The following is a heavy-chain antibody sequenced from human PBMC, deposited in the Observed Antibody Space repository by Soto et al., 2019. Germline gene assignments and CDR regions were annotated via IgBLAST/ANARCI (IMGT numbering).Heavy chain of an antibody. Sequence: SETLSLTCTVSRASIYTYSWTWIRQPAGKGLQWIGHIYSSGSANYSPSLKSRVSMSVDSSKNQISLKLSSVTAADTAVYYCATILGPNDSWGQGTLVTVSS. J-gene: IGHJ4*02. CDR1: RASIYTYS. CDR2: IYSSGSA. CDR3: ATILGPNDS. V-gene: IGHV4-4*07. D-gene: IGHD1-26*01.